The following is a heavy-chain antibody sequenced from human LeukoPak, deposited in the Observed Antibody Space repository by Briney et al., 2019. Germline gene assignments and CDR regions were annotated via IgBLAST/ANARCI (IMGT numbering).Heavy chain of an antibody. CDR1: GFTFSSYS. J-gene: IGHJ4*02. V-gene: IGHV3-21*01. Sequence: PGGSLRLSCAAPGFTFSSYSMNWVRQAPGKGLEWVSSISSSSSYIYYADSVKGRFTISRDNSKNTLYLQMNSLRAEDTAVYYCASVTDQPYWGQGTLVTVSS. CDR3: ASVTDQPY. CDR2: ISSSSSYI. D-gene: IGHD1-14*01.